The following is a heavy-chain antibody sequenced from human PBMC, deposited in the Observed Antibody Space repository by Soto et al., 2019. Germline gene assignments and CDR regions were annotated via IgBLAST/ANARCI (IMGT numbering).Heavy chain of an antibody. Sequence: GGSLRLSCAASGFTFSSYWMSWVRQAPGKGLEWVANIKQDGSEKYYVDSVKGRFTISRDNAKNSLYLQMNSLRAEDTAVYYCATAYRTSTFDYWGQGTLVTVSS. J-gene: IGHJ4*02. CDR3: ATAYRTSTFDY. D-gene: IGHD3-16*01. CDR1: GFTFSSYW. V-gene: IGHV3-7*05. CDR2: IKQDGSEK.